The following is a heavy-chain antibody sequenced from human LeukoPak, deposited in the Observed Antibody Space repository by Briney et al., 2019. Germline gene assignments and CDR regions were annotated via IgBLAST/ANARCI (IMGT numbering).Heavy chain of an antibody. Sequence: GSLRLSCAASGFXFSSYGINWVRQAPGKGLEWIGEIAHDGTRNYNPSLRSRVAMSFDRANNYFSLSLTAVTAADTALYSCTRENRPFCPFAFWGQGVMVTVSS. V-gene: IGHV4-4*01. CDR2: IAHDGTR. CDR3: TRENRPFCPFAF. CDR1: GFXFSSYG. J-gene: IGHJ4*02. D-gene: IGHD2/OR15-2a*01.